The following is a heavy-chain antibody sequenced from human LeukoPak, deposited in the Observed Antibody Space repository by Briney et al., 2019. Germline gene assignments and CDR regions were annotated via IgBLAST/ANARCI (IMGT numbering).Heavy chain of an antibody. J-gene: IGHJ4*02. D-gene: IGHD2-15*01. V-gene: IGHV3-23*01. CDR1: GFTFSSYA. CDR2: ISGSGGST. Sequence: GGSLRLSCAASGFTFSSYAMSWVRQAPGKGLEWVSAISGSGGSTYYADSVKGRFTISRDNCKNTLYLQMNSLRAEDTAVYYCAKQSSEYCSGGSYYFSDYWGQGTLVTVSS. CDR3: AKQSSEYCSGGSYYFSDY.